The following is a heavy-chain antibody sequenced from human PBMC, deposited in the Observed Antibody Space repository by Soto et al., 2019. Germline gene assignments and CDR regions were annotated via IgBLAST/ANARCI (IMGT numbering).Heavy chain of an antibody. Sequence: SVKVSCKASGGTFSSYAISWVRQAPGQGLEWMGGIIPIFGTANYAQKFQGRVTITADESTSTAYMELSSLRSEDTAVYYCARGPLSSSWYSQPYYYYYGMDVWGQGTTVTVSS. CDR3: ARGPLSSSWYSQPYYYYYGMDV. V-gene: IGHV1-69*13. D-gene: IGHD6-13*01. J-gene: IGHJ6*02. CDR2: IIPIFGTA. CDR1: GGTFSSYA.